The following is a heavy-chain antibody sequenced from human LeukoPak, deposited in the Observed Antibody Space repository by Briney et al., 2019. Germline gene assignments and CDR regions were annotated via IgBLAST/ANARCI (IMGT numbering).Heavy chain of an antibody. Sequence: GESLKISCKGSGYSFPNYWIGWVRQMPGRGLEWMAIIYPTNSKTRYGPSFQGQVTISADTSISTAYLQRSSLKASDTAIYHCVRLNGDDYIENPYFFDYWGQGILVTVSS. CDR1: GYSFPNYW. J-gene: IGHJ4*02. CDR2: IYPTNSKT. V-gene: IGHV5-51*01. CDR3: VRLNGDDYIENPYFFDY. D-gene: IGHD5-12*01.